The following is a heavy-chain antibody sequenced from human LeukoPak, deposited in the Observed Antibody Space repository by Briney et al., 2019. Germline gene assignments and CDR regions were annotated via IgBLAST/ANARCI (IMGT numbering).Heavy chain of an antibody. CDR2: MNPNSGNT. D-gene: IGHD4-17*01. CDR1: GYTFTSYD. J-gene: IGHJ4*02. Sequence: ASVKVSCKASGYTFTSYDINWVRPATGQGLEWMGWMNPNSGNTGYAQKFQGRVTMTRNTSISTAYMELSSLRSEDTAVYYCARGKDYGDYGGRWGQGTLVTVSS. CDR3: ARGKDYGDYGGR. V-gene: IGHV1-8*01.